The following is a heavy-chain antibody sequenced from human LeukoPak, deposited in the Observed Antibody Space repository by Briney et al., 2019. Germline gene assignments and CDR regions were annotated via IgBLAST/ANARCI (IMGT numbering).Heavy chain of an antibody. CDR3: AKDSSGYSHYYMDV. Sequence: GGSLRLSCATSGFTFSTFWMHWVRQAPGKGLVWVSRINHDGSSTNYVDSVKGRFTISRDNSKNTLYLQMNSLRAEDTAVYYCAKDSSGYSHYYMDVWGKGTTVTISS. J-gene: IGHJ6*03. V-gene: IGHV3-74*01. CDR2: INHDGSST. D-gene: IGHD3-22*01. CDR1: GFTFSTFW.